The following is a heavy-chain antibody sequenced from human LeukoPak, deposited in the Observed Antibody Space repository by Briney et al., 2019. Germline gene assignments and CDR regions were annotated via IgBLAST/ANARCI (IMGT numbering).Heavy chain of an antibody. CDR3: ASEQLTTYYYDSSGSPGRNY. Sequence: ASVKVSCKASGYTFTSYYMHWARQAPGQGLEWMGIINPSGGSTSYAQKFQGRVTMTRDTSTSTVYMELSSLRSEDTAVYYCASEQLTTYYYDSSGSPGRNYWGQGTLVTVSS. CDR1: GYTFTSYY. CDR2: INPSGGST. D-gene: IGHD3-22*01. J-gene: IGHJ4*02. V-gene: IGHV1-46*01.